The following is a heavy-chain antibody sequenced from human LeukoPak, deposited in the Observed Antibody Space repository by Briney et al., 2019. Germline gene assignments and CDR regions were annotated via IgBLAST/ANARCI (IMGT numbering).Heavy chain of an antibody. D-gene: IGHD3-16*01. CDR3: AHRRGTSAGEFSNWSDY. J-gene: IGHJ4*02. Sequence: SGPTLMKPTQTLTLTYTVSGFSLSTSGVAVGWVRQPPGKALEWLGLIYWDDDKRYSPSLRNRLTITKDTSKNQVVLTMTNMDPVDTATYFCAHRRGTSAGEFSNWSDYWGPGTLVTVSS. CDR1: GFSLSTSGVA. CDR2: IYWDDDK. V-gene: IGHV2-5*02.